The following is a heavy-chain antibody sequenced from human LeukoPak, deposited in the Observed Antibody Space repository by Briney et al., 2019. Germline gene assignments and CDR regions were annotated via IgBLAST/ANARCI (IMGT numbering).Heavy chain of an antibody. V-gene: IGHV4-4*07. D-gene: IGHD3-22*01. J-gene: IGHJ4*02. CDR2: ISSSGST. CDR3: ARGRDYYDSSGYYYYFDY. Sequence: SETLSLTCTVSGGSISSYYWNWIRQPAGKGLEWIGRISSSGSTYYSPSLKSRVTISVDTSKNQFSLKLSSVTAADTAVYYCARGRDYYDSSGYYYYFDYWGQGTLVTVSS. CDR1: GGSISSYY.